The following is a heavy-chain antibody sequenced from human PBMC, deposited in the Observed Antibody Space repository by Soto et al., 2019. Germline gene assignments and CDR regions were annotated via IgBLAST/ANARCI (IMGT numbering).Heavy chain of an antibody. CDR2: IYYSGST. Sequence: SESLSITCTVSGGSISSSSYYWGWIRQPPGKGLEWIGSIYYSGSTYYNPSLKSRVTISVDTSKNQFSLKLSSVTAADTAVYYCASYPSTTGRVSDYWGQGTLVTVSS. J-gene: IGHJ4*02. CDR1: GGSISSSSYY. D-gene: IGHD1-1*01. CDR3: ASYPSTTGRVSDY. V-gene: IGHV4-39*01.